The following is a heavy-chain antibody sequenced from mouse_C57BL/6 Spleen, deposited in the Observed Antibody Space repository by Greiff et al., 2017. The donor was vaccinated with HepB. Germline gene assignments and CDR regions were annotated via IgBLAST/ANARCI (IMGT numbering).Heavy chain of an antibody. V-gene: IGHV1-54*01. CDR2: INPGSGGT. J-gene: IGHJ2*01. CDR1: GYAFTNYL. D-gene: IGHD4-1*01. CDR3: ARSRLGRSYFDY. Sequence: VQLQQSGAELVRPGTSVKVSCKASGYAFTNYLIEWVKQRPGQGLEWIGVINPGSGGTNYNEKFKGKATLTADKSSSTAYMQLSSLTSEDSAVYFCARSRLGRSYFDYWGQGTTLTVSS.